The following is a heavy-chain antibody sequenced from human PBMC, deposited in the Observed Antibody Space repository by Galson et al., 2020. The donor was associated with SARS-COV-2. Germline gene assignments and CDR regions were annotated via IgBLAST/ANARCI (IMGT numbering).Heavy chain of an antibody. J-gene: IGHJ4*02. CDR2: IYSGGST. CDR3: ARAMAVAGPHFDY. Sequence: GGSLRLSCAASGFTVSSNYMSWVRQAPGKVLEWVSVIYSGGSTYYADSVKGRFTIPRDNSKNTLYLQMNSLRAEDTAVYYCARAMAVAGPHFDYWGQGTLVTVSS. D-gene: IGHD6-19*01. V-gene: IGHV3-53*01. CDR1: GFTVSSNY.